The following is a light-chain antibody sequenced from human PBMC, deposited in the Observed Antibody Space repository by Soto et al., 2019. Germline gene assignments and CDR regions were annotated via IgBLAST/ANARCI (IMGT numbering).Light chain of an antibody. J-gene: IGLJ1*01. CDR1: SSDVGGYNY. Sequence: QSVLTQPPSASGSPGQSVTISCTGTSSDVGGYNYVSWYQQHPGKAPKLMIYEVSKRPSGVPDRFSGSKSGNTASLTVSGLQAEDEDDYYCSSYAGSNIYVFGTGTKV. CDR3: SSYAGSNIYV. V-gene: IGLV2-8*01. CDR2: EVS.